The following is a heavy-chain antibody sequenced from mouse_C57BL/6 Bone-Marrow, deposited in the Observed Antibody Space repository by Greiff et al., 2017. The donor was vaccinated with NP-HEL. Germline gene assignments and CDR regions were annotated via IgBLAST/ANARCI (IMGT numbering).Heavy chain of an antibody. Sequence: EVQLQQSGPVLVKPGASVKMSCKASGYTFTDYYMNWVKQSHGKSLEWIGVINPYNGGTSYNQKFKGKATLTVDKSSSTAYMELNSLTSEDSAVYYCARERGQLRPYWYFDVWGTGTTVTVSS. V-gene: IGHV1-19*01. CDR3: ARERGQLRPYWYFDV. CDR1: GYTFTDYY. CDR2: INPYNGGT. D-gene: IGHD3-2*02. J-gene: IGHJ1*03.